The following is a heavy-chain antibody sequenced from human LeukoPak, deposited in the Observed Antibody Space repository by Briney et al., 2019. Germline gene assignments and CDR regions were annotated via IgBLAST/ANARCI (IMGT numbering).Heavy chain of an antibody. CDR3: AKALVRGPYYFDY. CDR2: ISGSGGST. CDR1: GFTFSSYA. D-gene: IGHD3-16*02. J-gene: IGHJ4*02. Sequence: GGSLRLSCAASGFTFSSYAMSWVRQAPGKGLEWVSAISGSGGSTYYADSVKGRFTISRDNSKSTLYLQMNSLRAEDTAVYYCAKALVRGPYYFDYWGQGTLVTVSS. V-gene: IGHV3-23*01.